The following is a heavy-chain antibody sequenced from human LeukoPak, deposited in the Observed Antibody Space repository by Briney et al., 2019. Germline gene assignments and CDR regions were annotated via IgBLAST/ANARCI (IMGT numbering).Heavy chain of an antibody. CDR3: ARGDPYSSGWQTILDY. Sequence: TASETLSLXCTVSGGSISSYYWSWIRQPPGKGLEWIGYIYYSGSTNYNPSLKSRVTISVDTSKNQFSLKLSSVTAADTAVYYCARGDPYSSGWQTILDYWGQGTLVTVSS. CDR1: GGSISSYY. D-gene: IGHD6-19*01. V-gene: IGHV4-59*01. CDR2: IYYSGST. J-gene: IGHJ4*02.